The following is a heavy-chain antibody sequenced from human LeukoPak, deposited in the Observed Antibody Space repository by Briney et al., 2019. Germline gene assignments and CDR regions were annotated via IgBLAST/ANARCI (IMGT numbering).Heavy chain of an antibody. V-gene: IGHV3-23*01. CDR1: GFTFSSSE. D-gene: IGHD2-2*01. J-gene: IGHJ4*02. Sequence: GGSLRLSCAASGFTFSSSEMNWVRQAPGKGLEWVSAISGSGENTYYADSMEGRFTISRDNSKNRLYLQMNSLRAEDTAVYYCARRYCTSSSCYHFDYWGQGTLVTVSS. CDR2: ISGSGENT. CDR3: ARRYCTSSSCYHFDY.